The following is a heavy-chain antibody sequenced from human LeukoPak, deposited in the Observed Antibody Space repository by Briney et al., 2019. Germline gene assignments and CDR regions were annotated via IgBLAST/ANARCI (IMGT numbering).Heavy chain of an antibody. J-gene: IGHJ4*02. CDR2: IYTSGST. D-gene: IGHD6-6*01. V-gene: IGHV4-4*09. Sequence: PSETLSLTCTVSGGSISSYYWSWIRQPPGKGLEWIGYIYTSGSTNYNPSLKSRVTISVDTSKNQFSLKLSSVTAADTAVCYCARQGSSSPFDYWGQGTLVTVSS. CDR1: GGSISSYY. CDR3: ARQGSSSPFDY.